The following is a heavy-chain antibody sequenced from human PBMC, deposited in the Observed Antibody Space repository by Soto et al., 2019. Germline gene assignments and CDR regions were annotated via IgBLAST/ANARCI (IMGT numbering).Heavy chain of an antibody. V-gene: IGHV3-30*04. J-gene: IGHJ5*02. CDR2: ISYDGRDK. CDR3: SSYPNWEGWFDP. CDR1: GFAFSSYP. D-gene: IGHD1-26*01. Sequence: QVQLVESGGGVVQPGRSLRLSCAASGFAFSSYPMHWVRQAPGKGLEWVAVISYDGRDKHYADSVKGRFTISRDNSKKNVLQKMTSLGREETAGYYCSSYPNWEGWFDPWGQGTLVTVSS.